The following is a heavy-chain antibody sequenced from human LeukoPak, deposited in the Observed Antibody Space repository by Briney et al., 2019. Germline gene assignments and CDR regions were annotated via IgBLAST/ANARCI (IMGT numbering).Heavy chain of an antibody. CDR3: ARSDYYDSSASDY. CDR1: GGSISPYY. D-gene: IGHD3-22*01. CDR2: IYYSGST. J-gene: IGHJ4*02. V-gene: IGHV4-59*08. Sequence: SETLSLTCTVSGGSISPYYWSWIRQPPGKGLEWLGYIYYSGSTNYNPSLKSRVTISVDTSKNQFSLKLSSVTAADTAVYYCARSDYYDSSASDYWGQGTLVTVSS.